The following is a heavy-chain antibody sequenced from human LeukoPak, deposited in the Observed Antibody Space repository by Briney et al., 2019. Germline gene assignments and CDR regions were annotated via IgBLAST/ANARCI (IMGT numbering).Heavy chain of an antibody. CDR2: ISSSSSYI. D-gene: IGHD3-22*01. V-gene: IGHV3-21*01. J-gene: IGHJ4*02. Sequence: GGSLRLTCAASGFTFSSYSMNWVRQAPGKGLERVSSISSSSSYIYYADSVKGRFTISRDNAKNSLYLQMNSLRAEDTAVYYCARVPTYYYDSSGHPFDYWGQGTLVTVSS. CDR1: GFTFSSYS. CDR3: ARVPTYYYDSSGHPFDY.